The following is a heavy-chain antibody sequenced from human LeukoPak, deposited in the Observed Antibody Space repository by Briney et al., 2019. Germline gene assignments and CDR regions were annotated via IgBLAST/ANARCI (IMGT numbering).Heavy chain of an antibody. CDR2: INSDGTIT. V-gene: IGHV3-74*01. Sequence: PGGSLRLSCAASGCTFSPYWMHWVRQVPGKGLVWVSDINSDGTITHYADSVKGRFTVSRDNAQDTLYLQMNSLRAEDTAVYYCARGTALQDYWGQGTLVTVSS. CDR3: ARGTALQDY. CDR1: GCTFSPYW. D-gene: IGHD2-2*02. J-gene: IGHJ4*02.